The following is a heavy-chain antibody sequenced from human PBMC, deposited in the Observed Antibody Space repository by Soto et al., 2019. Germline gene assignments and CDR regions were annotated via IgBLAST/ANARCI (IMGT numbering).Heavy chain of an antibody. J-gene: IGHJ3*02. V-gene: IGHV4-59*08. CDR3: ARGRKNYDILTGYYYPQAFDI. CDR1: GGSISSYY. CDR2: IYYSGST. Sequence: SETLSLTCTVSGGSISSYYWSWIRQPPGKGLEWIGYIYYSGSTNYNPSLKSRVTISVDTSKNQFSLKLSSVTAADTAVYYCARGRKNYDILTGYYYPQAFDIWGQGTMVTVSS. D-gene: IGHD3-9*01.